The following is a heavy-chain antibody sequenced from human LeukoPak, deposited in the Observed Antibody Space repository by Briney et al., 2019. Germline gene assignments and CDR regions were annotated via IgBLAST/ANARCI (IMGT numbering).Heavy chain of an antibody. V-gene: IGHV4-4*07. J-gene: IGHJ4*02. CDR1: GGSISSYY. CDR2: IYTSGST. CDR3: ARALYDSSGYRFDY. Sequence: SETLSLTCTVSGGSISSYYWSWIRQPAGKGLEWIGRIYTSGSTNYNPSLKSRVTMSVDTPKNQFSLKLSSVTAADTAVYYCARALYDSSGYRFDYWGQGTLVTVSS. D-gene: IGHD3-22*01.